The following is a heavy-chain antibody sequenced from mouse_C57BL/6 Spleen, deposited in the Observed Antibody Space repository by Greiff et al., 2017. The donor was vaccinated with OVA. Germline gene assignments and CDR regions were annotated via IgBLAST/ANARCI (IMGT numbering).Heavy chain of an antibody. CDR3: ARHEGDSYAMDY. CDR1: GYTFTEYT. J-gene: IGHJ4*01. V-gene: IGHV1-62-2*01. Sequence: VQLVESGAELVKPGASVKLSCKASGYTFTEYTIHWVKQRSGQGLEWIGWFYPGSGSLKYNEKFKDKATLTADKSSSTVYMVLSRLTSEDSAVYFCARHEGDSYAMDYWGQGTSVTVSS. D-gene: IGHD2-13*01. CDR2: FYPGSGSL.